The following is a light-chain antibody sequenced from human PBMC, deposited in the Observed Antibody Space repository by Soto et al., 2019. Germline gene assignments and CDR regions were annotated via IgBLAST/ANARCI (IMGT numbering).Light chain of an antibody. Sequence: SVLTQSTASLSLSPWKRELLSCRASQNISSYLIWYQQKPGQAPRLLIYDVSNRATGIPARFSGSGSGTDFTLTISRLEPEDFAVYYCQQYRTFGQGTKVDIK. CDR3: QQYRT. J-gene: IGKJ1*01. CDR1: QNISSY. V-gene: IGKV3-11*01. CDR2: DVS.